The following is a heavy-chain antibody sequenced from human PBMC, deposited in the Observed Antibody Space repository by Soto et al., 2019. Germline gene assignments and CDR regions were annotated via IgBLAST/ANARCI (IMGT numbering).Heavy chain of an antibody. CDR2: ISHSGSV. V-gene: IGHV4-4*02. CDR3: ARSFGWYAIDY. CDR1: GGSISSSHF. J-gene: IGHJ4*02. D-gene: IGHD6-19*01. Sequence: QVLLQESGPGLVQPSGTLSLSCAVSGGSISSSHFWGWVRQPPGKGLEWVGDISHSGSVNYNPSLKXXVTISRDKSKNQFSLKLNAVTAADTAVYYCARSFGWYAIDYWGQGTLVIVSS.